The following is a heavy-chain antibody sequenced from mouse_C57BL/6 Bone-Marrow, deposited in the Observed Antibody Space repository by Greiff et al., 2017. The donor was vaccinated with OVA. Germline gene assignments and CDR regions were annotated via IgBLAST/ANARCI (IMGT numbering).Heavy chain of an antibody. CDR2: IYPRSGNT. CDR1: GYTFTSYG. D-gene: IGHD3-3*01. J-gene: IGHJ4*01. V-gene: IGHV1-81*01. CDR3: ARRGGRGAMDY. Sequence: VKLMESGAELARPGASVKLSCKASGYTFTSYGISWVKQRTGQGLEWIGEIYPRSGNTYYNEKFKGKATLTADKSSSTAYMELRSLTSEDSAVYFCARRGGRGAMDYWGQGTSVTVSS.